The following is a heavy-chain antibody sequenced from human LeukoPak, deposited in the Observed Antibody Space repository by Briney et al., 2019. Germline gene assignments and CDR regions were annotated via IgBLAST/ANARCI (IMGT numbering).Heavy chain of an antibody. Sequence: PGGSLRLSCAASGFTFSSYSMNWVRQAPGKGLEWISYISSESGTIYYTDSVRGRFTISRDNAKSTLSLQMNSLRAEDTAVYYCAREGRLRQSHIDYWGQGTLVTVSS. CDR1: GFTFSSYS. V-gene: IGHV3-48*04. J-gene: IGHJ4*02. CDR2: ISSESGTI. CDR3: AREGRLRQSHIDY. D-gene: IGHD2-15*01.